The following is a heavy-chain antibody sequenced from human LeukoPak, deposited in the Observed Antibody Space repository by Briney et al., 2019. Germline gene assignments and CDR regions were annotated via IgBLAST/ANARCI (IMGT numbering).Heavy chain of an antibody. D-gene: IGHD1-14*01. Sequence: PSETLSLTCTVSGGSISSYYWSWIRQPPGKGLEWIGYIYYSGSTNYNPPLKSRVTISVDTSKNQFSLKLSSVTAADTAVYYCAKVSGGGLYYDGMDVWGQGTTVTVSS. J-gene: IGHJ6*02. CDR2: IYYSGST. CDR3: AKVSGGGLYYDGMDV. CDR1: GGSISSYY. V-gene: IGHV4-59*01.